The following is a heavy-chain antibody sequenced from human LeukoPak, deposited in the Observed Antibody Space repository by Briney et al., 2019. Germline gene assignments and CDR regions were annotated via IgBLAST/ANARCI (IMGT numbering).Heavy chain of an antibody. CDR3: ARERQQLVYYYYYYYMDV. CDR1: GGSISSYC. D-gene: IGHD6-13*01. Sequence: SETLSLAWTVAGGSISSYCWSWIRRPPGKGLEWIGYIYYSGSTNYNPSLKSRVTISVDTSKNQFSLKLSSVTAADTAVYYCARERQQLVYYYYYYYMDVWGKGTTVTVSS. CDR2: IYYSGST. V-gene: IGHV4-59*01. J-gene: IGHJ6*03.